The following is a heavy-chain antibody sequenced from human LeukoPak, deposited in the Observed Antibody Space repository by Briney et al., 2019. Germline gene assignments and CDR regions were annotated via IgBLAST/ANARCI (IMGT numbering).Heavy chain of an antibody. CDR2: ISGSGGST. J-gene: IGHJ4*02. V-gene: IGHV3-23*01. CDR3: AKDTSYYDFWSGYSYYFDY. Sequence: GGSLRLSCAASGFTFSSYAMSWVRQAPGKGLEWVSAISGSGGSTYYADSVKGRSTISRDNSKNTLYLQMNSLRAEDTAVYYCAKDTSYYDFWSGYSYYFDYWGQGTLVTVSS. CDR1: GFTFSSYA. D-gene: IGHD3-3*01.